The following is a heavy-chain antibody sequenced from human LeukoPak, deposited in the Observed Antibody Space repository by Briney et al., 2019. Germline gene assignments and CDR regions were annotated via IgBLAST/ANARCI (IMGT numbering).Heavy chain of an antibody. J-gene: IGHJ1*01. V-gene: IGHV1-24*01. CDR1: GYTLTELS. CDR2: FDPEDGET. Sequence: ASVKVSCKVSGYTLTELSMHWVRQAPGKGLEWMGGFDPEDGETIYAQKFQGRVTMTEDTSTDTAYMELSSLRSEDTAVYYCAPIGIVGGPEAYFQHWGQGTLVTVSS. D-gene: IGHD1-26*01. CDR3: APIGIVGGPEAYFQH.